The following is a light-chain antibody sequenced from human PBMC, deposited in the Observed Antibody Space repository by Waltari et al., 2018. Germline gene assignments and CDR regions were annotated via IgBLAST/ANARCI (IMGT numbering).Light chain of an antibody. Sequence: YQKRRGQSPVGVRYQDTKRPSGIPDLFSGSNTGNTAPLTISGTQAMDEADYYCQAGDISTYHVVFGGGTKLAVL. V-gene: IGLV3-1*01. CDR3: QAGDISTYHVV. J-gene: IGLJ2*01. CDR2: QDT.